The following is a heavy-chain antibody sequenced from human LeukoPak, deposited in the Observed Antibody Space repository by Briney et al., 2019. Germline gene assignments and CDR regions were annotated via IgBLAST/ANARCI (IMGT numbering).Heavy chain of an antibody. CDR2: IYYSGST. D-gene: IGHD2-2*01. J-gene: IGHJ4*02. CDR3: ARHDSVIAAAIDY. CDR1: GGSISSYY. Sequence: SETLSLTCTVSGGSISSYYWSWIRQPPGKGLEWIGYIYYSGSTNYNPSLKSRVTISVDTSKNQFSLKLSSVTAADTAVYYCARHDSVIAAAIDYWGQGTLVTVSS. V-gene: IGHV4-59*08.